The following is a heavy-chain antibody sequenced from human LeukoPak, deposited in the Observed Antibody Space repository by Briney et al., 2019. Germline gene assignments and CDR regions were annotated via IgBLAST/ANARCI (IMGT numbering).Heavy chain of an antibody. V-gene: IGHV4-39*07. CDR1: GGSISSSSYY. Sequence: SETLSLTCTDSGGSISSSSYYWGWIRQPPGKGLEWIGSIYYSGSTYYNPSLKSRVTISVDTSKNQFSLKLSSVTAADTAVYCCASAYYDPPFDYWGQGTLVTVSS. CDR3: ASAYYDPPFDY. CDR2: IYYSGST. J-gene: IGHJ4*02. D-gene: IGHD3-3*01.